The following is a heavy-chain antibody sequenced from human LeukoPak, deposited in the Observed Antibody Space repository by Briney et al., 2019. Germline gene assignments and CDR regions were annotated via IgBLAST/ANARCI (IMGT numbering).Heavy chain of an antibody. CDR1: EFNFA. CDR3: AKVGEYSSGWYGYYYFDY. Sequence: GGSLRLSCAASEFNFAMSWVRQAPGKGLEWVSAISGSGGSTYYADSVKGRFTISRDNSKNTLYLQMNSLRAEDTAVYYCAKVGEYSSGWYGYYYFDYWGQGTLVTVSS. J-gene: IGHJ4*02. V-gene: IGHV3-23*01. D-gene: IGHD6-19*01. CDR2: ISGSGGST.